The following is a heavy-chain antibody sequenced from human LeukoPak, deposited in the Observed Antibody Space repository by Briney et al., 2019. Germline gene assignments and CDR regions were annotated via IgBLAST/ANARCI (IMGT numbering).Heavy chain of an antibody. CDR3: ARDLGYCTNGVCSVGY. V-gene: IGHV1-69*13. CDR1: GGTFSSYA. J-gene: IGHJ4*02. Sequence: ASVKVSCKASGGTFSSYAISWVRQAPGQGLEWMGGIIPIFGTANYAQKFQGRVTITADESTSTAYMELSSLRSEDTAVYYCARDLGYCTNGVCSVGYWGQGTLVTVSS. CDR2: IIPIFGTA. D-gene: IGHD2-8*01.